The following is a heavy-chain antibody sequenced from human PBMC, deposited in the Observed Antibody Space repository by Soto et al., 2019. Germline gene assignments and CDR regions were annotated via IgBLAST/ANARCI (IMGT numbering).Heavy chain of an antibody. CDR1: VFTFSSYW. CDR3: ARGQYGGKGY. J-gene: IGHJ4*02. Sequence: GGSLRLSCAASVFTFSSYWMNWVRQAPGKGLEWVANIKEDGSEKNYVESVKGRFIISRDNAKESLFLQMNSLRAEDTAVYYCARGQYGGKGYWGQGTLVTVSS. CDR2: IKEDGSEK. D-gene: IGHD2-15*01. V-gene: IGHV3-7*03.